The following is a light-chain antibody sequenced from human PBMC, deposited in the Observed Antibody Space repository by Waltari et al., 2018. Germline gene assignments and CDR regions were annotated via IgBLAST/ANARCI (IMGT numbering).Light chain of an antibody. V-gene: IGLV2-11*01. CDR3: CSYAGDYAWV. CDR1: SSDVGNYKY. Sequence: QSSPTQPRSVSGSPGQSVTIPCTGTSSDVGNYKYVSCYQQHPGEAPKVMIYDVNTRPSGVPNRFSGSKSGNTASLTISGLQADDEADYYCCSYAGDYAWVFGGGTKLTVL. J-gene: IGLJ3*02. CDR2: DVN.